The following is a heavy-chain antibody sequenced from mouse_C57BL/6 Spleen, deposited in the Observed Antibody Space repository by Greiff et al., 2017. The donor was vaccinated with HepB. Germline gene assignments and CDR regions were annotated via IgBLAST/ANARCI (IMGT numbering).Heavy chain of an antibody. CDR3: ARITTVVGYAMDY. J-gene: IGHJ4*01. D-gene: IGHD1-1*01. CDR1: GYTFTSYG. V-gene: IGHV1-81*01. CDR2: IYPRSGNT. Sequence: VQLQQSGAELARPGASVKLSCKASGYTFTSYGISWVKQRTGQGLEWIGEIYPRSGNTYYNEKFKGKATLTAAKSSSTAYMELRSLTSEDSAVYFCARITTVVGYAMDYWGQGTSVTVSS.